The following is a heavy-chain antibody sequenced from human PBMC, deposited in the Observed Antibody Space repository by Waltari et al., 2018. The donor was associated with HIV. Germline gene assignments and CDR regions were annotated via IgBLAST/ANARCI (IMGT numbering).Heavy chain of an antibody. V-gene: IGHV3-23*01. CDR1: GFTLRNNS. Sequence: EEQLLESGGGLGQPGGSLRLSCVASGFTLRNNSMTWLRQIPGKGLEWVAGLTSAGSITYHADSVQGRFIISRDNSKHTLFLQMTNLRVEDTAVYYCVKDPTTITRGYFDLWGRGTLVTVSS. D-gene: IGHD4-4*01. CDR3: VKDPTTITRGYFDL. CDR2: LTSAGSIT. J-gene: IGHJ2*01.